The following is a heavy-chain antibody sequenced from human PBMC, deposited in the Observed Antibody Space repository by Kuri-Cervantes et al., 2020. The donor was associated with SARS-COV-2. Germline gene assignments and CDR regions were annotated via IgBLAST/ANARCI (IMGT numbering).Heavy chain of an antibody. D-gene: IGHD1-26*01. J-gene: IGHJ4*02. V-gene: IGHV4-34*01. CDR3: ARGYGSYFY. CDR2: INHSGST. Sequence: SETLSLTCAVYGESFSDYYWTWIRQSPGKGLEWIGEINHSGSTNYNPSLTSRVTMSVDTSKNQFSLKLSSVTAADTAVYYCARGYGSYFYWGQGTLVTVSS. CDR1: GESFSDYY.